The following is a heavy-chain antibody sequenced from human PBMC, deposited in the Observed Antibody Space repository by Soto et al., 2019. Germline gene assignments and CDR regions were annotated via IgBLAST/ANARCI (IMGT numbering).Heavy chain of an antibody. D-gene: IGHD3-16*01. Sequence: QVQLQQSGPGLVKPSQTLSLTCAISGDSVSSNSAAWNWIRQSPSRGLEWLGRTYYRSKWYNDYAVSVKSRITINPDTSKNQFSLQLNSVTPEDTAVYYCARVSSDLWGSSTHWFDPWGQGTLVTVSS. CDR1: GDSVSSNSAA. V-gene: IGHV6-1*01. J-gene: IGHJ5*02. CDR2: TYYRSKWYN. CDR3: ARVSSDLWGSSTHWFDP.